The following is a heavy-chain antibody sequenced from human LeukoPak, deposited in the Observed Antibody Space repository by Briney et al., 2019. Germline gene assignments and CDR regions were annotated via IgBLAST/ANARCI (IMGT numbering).Heavy chain of an antibody. J-gene: IGHJ4*02. D-gene: IGHD1-26*01. Sequence: GGSLRLSCAASGFTFSSCAISWVRQAPGKELEWVSTIIDSGNSIYYADSAEGRFTISRDNSKNTLYLQMDSLRAGDTAVYYCAKDPIFSGSYGVFDYWGLGTLVTVSS. CDR1: GFTFSSCA. CDR3: AKDPIFSGSYGVFDY. CDR2: IIDSGNSI. V-gene: IGHV3-23*01.